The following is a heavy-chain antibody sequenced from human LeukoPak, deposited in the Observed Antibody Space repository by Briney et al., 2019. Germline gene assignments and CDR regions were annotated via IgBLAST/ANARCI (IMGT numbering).Heavy chain of an antibody. CDR2: IYYSGST. D-gene: IGHD3-9*01. CDR1: GGSISSYY. Sequence: SETLSLTCTVSGGSISSYYWSWIRQPPGKGLEWIGYIYYSGSTSYNPSLKSRVTISVDTPKNQFSLKLSSVTAADTAVYYCARVNTYYDILTGTDSFDYWGQGTLVTVSS. V-gene: IGHV4-59*01. CDR3: ARVNTYYDILTGTDSFDY. J-gene: IGHJ4*02.